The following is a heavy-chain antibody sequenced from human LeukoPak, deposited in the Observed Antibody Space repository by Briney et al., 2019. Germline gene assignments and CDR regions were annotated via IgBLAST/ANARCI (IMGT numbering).Heavy chain of an antibody. J-gene: IGHJ6*03. Sequence: SETLSLTCTVSGGSISSDSYYWSWVRQPAGKGLEWIGRIYTSGSTNYNPSLKSRVTISLDTSKNQFPLKLSSVTAADTAVYYCARHVTGTTLIVYYYYYMDVWGKGTTVTISS. CDR1: GGSISSDSYY. CDR3: ARHVTGTTLIVYYYYYMDV. CDR2: IYTSGST. D-gene: IGHD1-1*01. V-gene: IGHV4-61*02.